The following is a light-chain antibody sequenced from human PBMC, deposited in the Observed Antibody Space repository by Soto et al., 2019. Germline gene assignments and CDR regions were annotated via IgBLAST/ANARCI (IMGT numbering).Light chain of an antibody. CDR3: QQYESLPLT. Sequence: IQLTQSPSSLSASVGGRFTITCRASQGISSYLAWYQQKTGKAPKLLIYAASTLQSGVPSRFSGSGSGTDFTLTISSLQPEDFATYYCQQYESLPLTFGPGTRLEI. CDR1: QGISSY. CDR2: AAS. V-gene: IGKV1-9*01. J-gene: IGKJ5*01.